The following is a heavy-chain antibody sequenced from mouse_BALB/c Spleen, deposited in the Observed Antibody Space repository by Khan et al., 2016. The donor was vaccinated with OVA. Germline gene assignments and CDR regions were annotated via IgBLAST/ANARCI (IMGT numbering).Heavy chain of an antibody. J-gene: IGHJ3*01. D-gene: IGHD2-14*01. Sequence: VQLKESGPSLVKPSQTLSLTCSVTGDSITRGYWSWIRKFPGNKLEYMGYMIYTGYTYYNPSLKSRISITRHTSKNQYYLQLYAVTTEDTATYYCARSTYRYAFAYWGQGTLVTVSA. V-gene: IGHV3-8*02. CDR3: ARSTYRYAFAY. CDR1: GDSITRGY. CDR2: MIYTGYT.